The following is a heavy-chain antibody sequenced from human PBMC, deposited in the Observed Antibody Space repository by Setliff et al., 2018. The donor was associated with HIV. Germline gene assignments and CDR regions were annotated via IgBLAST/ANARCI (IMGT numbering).Heavy chain of an antibody. J-gene: IGHJ6*03. D-gene: IGHD2-2*01. CDR3: ARVVAGTPPYYYYYYMDV. CDR2: IYYSGST. V-gene: IGHV4-31*03. CDR1: GGSISSGGDY. Sequence: ASETLSLTCSVSGGSISSGGDYWSWSRQHPGQGLEGIGYIYYSGSTYHNPSLKSRVTISGDTSKNQFSLKLSSVTAADTAVYYCARVVAGTPPYYYYYYMDVWGKGTTVTVSS.